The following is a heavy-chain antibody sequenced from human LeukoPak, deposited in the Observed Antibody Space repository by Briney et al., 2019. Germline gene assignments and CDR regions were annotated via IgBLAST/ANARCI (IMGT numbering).Heavy chain of an antibody. J-gene: IGHJ4*02. CDR3: ARFSSGWFGYIDY. V-gene: IGHV4-34*01. Sequence: SETLSLTCAVYGGSFSGYYWSWIRQPPGKGLEWIGEINHSGSTNYNPSLKSRVTISVDTSKNQFSLKLSSVTAAHPAVYYCARFSSGWFGYIDYWGQGTLVTVSS. CDR2: INHSGST. D-gene: IGHD6-19*01. CDR1: GGSFSGYY.